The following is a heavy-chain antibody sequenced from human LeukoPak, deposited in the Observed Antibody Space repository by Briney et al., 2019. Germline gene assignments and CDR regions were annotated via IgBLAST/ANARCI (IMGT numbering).Heavy chain of an antibody. CDR1: GGTFSSYA. J-gene: IGHJ3*02. D-gene: IGHD1-1*01. CDR2: IIPILGIA. Sequence: GASVKVSCKASGGTFSSYAISWVQQAPGQGLEWMGRIIPILGIANYAQKFQGRVTITADKSMSTAYMELSSLRSEDTAVYYCAVRRYPDDAFDIWGQGTMVTVSS. CDR3: AVRRYPDDAFDI. V-gene: IGHV1-69*04.